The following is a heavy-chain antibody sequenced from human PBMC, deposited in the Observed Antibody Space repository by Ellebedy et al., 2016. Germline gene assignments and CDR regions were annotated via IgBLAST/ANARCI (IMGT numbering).Heavy chain of an antibody. V-gene: IGHV1-18*01. Sequence: ASVKVSCXASGYTFTSYGISWVRQAPGQGLEWMGWISAYNGNTNYAQKLQGRVTMTTDTSTSTAYMELRSLRSDDTAVYYCARVSTLLRGELLSDYYDYYGMDVWGQGTTVTVSS. J-gene: IGHJ6*02. CDR1: GYTFTSYG. D-gene: IGHD3-10*01. CDR2: ISAYNGNT. CDR3: ARVSTLLRGELLSDYYDYYGMDV.